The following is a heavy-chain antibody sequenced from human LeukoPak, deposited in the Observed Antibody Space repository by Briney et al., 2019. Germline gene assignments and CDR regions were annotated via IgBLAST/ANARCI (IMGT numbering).Heavy chain of an antibody. D-gene: IGHD1-26*01. V-gene: IGHV3-74*01. J-gene: IGHJ4*02. Sequence: GGSLRPSCAASGFTFSSYGMSWVRQAPGKGLVWVSRINSDGSSTSYADSVKGRFTISRDNAKNTLYLQMNSLRAEDTAVYYRARGNSGSYFWIYWGQGTLVTVSS. CDR1: GFTFSSYG. CDR3: ARGNSGSYFWIY. CDR2: INSDGSST.